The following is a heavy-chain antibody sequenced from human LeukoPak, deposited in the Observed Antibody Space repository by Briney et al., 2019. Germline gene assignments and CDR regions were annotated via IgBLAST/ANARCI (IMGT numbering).Heavy chain of an antibody. Sequence: SVKVSCKAFGYTFTSNYMHWVRQAPGQGPEWMGGIIPIFGTANYAQKFQGRVTITADESTSTAYMELSSLRSEDTAVYYCARGGYYDILTGYYPTFYHYYYMDVWGKGTTVTISS. CDR2: IIPIFGTA. D-gene: IGHD3-9*01. V-gene: IGHV1-69*13. CDR3: ARGGYYDILTGYYPTFYHYYYMDV. J-gene: IGHJ6*03. CDR1: GYTFTSNY.